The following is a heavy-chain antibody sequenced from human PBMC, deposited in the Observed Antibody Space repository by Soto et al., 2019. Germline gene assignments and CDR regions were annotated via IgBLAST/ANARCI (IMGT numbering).Heavy chain of an antibody. CDR2: VSFDSKNK. CDR3: AKESVESTYSYYGMDV. Sequence: LVKSGGGVVQPGRSLTLSCAGSGFSFDSYSMHWVRQAPGKGLEWVATVSFDSKNKYYIDSVEGRFTISRDNSKNMMSLQMNSLRHEDTAVYYCAKESVESTYSYYGMDVWGPGTTVTVSS. J-gene: IGHJ6*02. CDR1: GFSFDSYS. V-gene: IGHV3-30*18. D-gene: IGHD4-4*01.